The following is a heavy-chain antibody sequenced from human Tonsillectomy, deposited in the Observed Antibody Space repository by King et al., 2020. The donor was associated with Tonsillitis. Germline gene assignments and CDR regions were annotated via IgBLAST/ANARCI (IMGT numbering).Heavy chain of an antibody. D-gene: IGHD3-10*01. V-gene: IGHV4-59*01. J-gene: IGHJ6*02. CDR2: IYYSGST. CDR1: GGSISSYY. Sequence: QMQLQESGPGLVKPSETLSLTCTVSGGSISSYYWSWIRQPPGKGLEWIGYIYYSGSTNYNPSLKSRVTISVDTSKNQFSLKLISVTAADTAVYYCARVAATYPSGSYLDVWGQGTTVTVSS. CDR3: ARVAATYPSGSYLDV.